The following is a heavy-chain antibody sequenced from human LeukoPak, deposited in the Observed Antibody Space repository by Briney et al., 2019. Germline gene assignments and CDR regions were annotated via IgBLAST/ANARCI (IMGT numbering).Heavy chain of an antibody. J-gene: IGHJ4*02. CDR3: ARDLWSDDSSGYSYYFDY. V-gene: IGHV1-46*01. D-gene: IGHD3-22*01. CDR2: INPSGGST. CDR1: GHTFTSYY. Sequence: GASVKVSCKASGHTFTSYYMHWVRQAPEQGLEWMGIINPSGGSTSYAQKFQGRVTMTRDTSTSTVYMELSSLRSEDTAVYYCARDLWSDDSSGYSYYFDYWGQGTLVTVSS.